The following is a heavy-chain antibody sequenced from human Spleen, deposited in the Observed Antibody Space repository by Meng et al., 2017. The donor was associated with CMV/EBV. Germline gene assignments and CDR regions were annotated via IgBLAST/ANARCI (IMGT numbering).Heavy chain of an antibody. Sequence: GESLKISCGASGFSFRTYEMHWVRQDPGKGLEWIAYISRSSDLKNYAASVKGRFTVSRDNARNAVYLQMHGPRDEDSAVYFCARGPPDQHLYLDFWGQGTLVTVSS. CDR2: ISRSSDLK. CDR1: GFSFRTYE. D-gene: IGHD2-2*02. CDR3: ARGPPDQHLYLDF. J-gene: IGHJ4*02. V-gene: IGHV3-48*03.